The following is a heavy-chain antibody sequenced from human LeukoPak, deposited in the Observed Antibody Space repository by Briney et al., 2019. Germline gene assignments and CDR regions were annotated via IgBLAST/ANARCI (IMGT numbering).Heavy chain of an antibody. V-gene: IGHV3-30-3*01. CDR3: ARDQGGYYDSSGYPEVNWFDP. Sequence: GGSLRLSCAAAGFTFSSYAVHWVRQAPGKGLEWVAVISYDGSNKYYADSVKGRFTISRDNSKNTLYLQMNSLRAEDTAVYYCARDQGGYYDSSGYPEVNWFDPWGQGTLVTVSS. CDR2: ISYDGSNK. CDR1: GFTFSSYA. D-gene: IGHD3-22*01. J-gene: IGHJ5*02.